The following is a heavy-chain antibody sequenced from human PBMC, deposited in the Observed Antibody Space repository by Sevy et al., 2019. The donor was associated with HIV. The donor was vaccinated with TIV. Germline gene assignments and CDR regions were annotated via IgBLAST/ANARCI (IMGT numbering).Heavy chain of an antibody. D-gene: IGHD1-1*01. Sequence: GGSPRLSCVVSGLSLKDFEMNWVRQTPGKGLEWLSYINRTSESIYYADSVKGRFTISRDNAKNSLYLQMNNLRAEDTALYYCAAGTIDYWGQGTLVTVSS. CDR3: AAGTIDY. J-gene: IGHJ4*02. CDR1: GLSLKDFE. V-gene: IGHV3-48*03. CDR2: INRTSESI.